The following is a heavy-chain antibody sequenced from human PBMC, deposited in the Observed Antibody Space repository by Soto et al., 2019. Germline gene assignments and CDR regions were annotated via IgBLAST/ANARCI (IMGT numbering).Heavy chain of an antibody. D-gene: IGHD3-9*01. CDR1: GFTVSSNY. CDR2: IYSGGST. V-gene: IGHV3-66*01. J-gene: IGHJ4*02. Sequence: PGGSLRLSCAASGFTVSSNYMSWVRQAPGKGLEWVSVIYSGGSTYYADSVKGRFTISRDNSKNTLYLQMNSLRAEDTAVYYCARELRYFDWTTPKTDYWGQGTLVTVSS. CDR3: ARELRYFDWTTPKTDY.